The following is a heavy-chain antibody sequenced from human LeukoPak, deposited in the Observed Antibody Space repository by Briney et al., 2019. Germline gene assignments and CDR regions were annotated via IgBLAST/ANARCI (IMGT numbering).Heavy chain of an antibody. CDR2: INSSCSYI. Sequence: AGGSLTLSCAASGFTFSSYSKNWVRQAPGKGLEWVSSINSSCSYIYYADSAQERFTIYRDNAKNTQYLQMNCLRAEATAVYYCARDGPDCSSTSCPFDYRGQGTLVTVSS. D-gene: IGHD2-2*01. J-gene: IGHJ4*02. CDR3: ARDGPDCSSTSCPFDY. CDR1: GFTFSSYS. V-gene: IGHV3-21*01.